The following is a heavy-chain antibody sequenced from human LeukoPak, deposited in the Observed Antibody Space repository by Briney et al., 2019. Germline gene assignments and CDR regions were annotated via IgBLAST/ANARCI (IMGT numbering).Heavy chain of an antibody. Sequence: LETLSLTCTVSGGSISNWYWGWFRRPAGKGRKWIGRFYTSGSTIYDPSLKSRVTLSVDTSTNQISLRLTSVTAADTAMYYCARELASSTLKAGAFDIWGQGTMVTVSS. CDR1: GGSISNWY. CDR2: FYTSGST. J-gene: IGHJ3*02. V-gene: IGHV4-4*07. CDR3: ARELASSTLKAGAFDI. D-gene: IGHD2-2*01.